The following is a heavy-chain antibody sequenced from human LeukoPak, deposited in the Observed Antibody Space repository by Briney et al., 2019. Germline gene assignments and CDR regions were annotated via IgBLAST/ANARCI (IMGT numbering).Heavy chain of an antibody. Sequence: ASVKVFCKASGYTFTSYGINWVRQAPGQGLEWMGWISAYDGNTKYSQEFQGRVTMTTDTSTSTAYMELRSLRSDDTAVYYCARDLLLRYPDYWGQGTLVTVSS. J-gene: IGHJ4*02. D-gene: IGHD3-9*01. CDR2: ISAYDGNT. CDR1: GYTFTSYG. CDR3: ARDLLLRYPDY. V-gene: IGHV1-18*01.